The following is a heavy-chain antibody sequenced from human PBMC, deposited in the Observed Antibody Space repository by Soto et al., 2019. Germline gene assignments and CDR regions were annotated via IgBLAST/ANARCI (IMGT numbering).Heavy chain of an antibody. CDR1: GFTFSSYG. Sequence: QVQLVESGGGVVQPGRSLRLSCAASGFTFSSYGMHWVRQAPGKGLEWVAVISYDGSNKYYADSVKGRFTISRDNSKNPLYLQMTSERAEDTAVYYCSKGPWSYPNYFDLWGQGTLVTVSS. J-gene: IGHJ4*02. V-gene: IGHV3-30*18. D-gene: IGHD1-26*01. CDR3: SKGPWSYPNYFDL. CDR2: ISYDGSNK.